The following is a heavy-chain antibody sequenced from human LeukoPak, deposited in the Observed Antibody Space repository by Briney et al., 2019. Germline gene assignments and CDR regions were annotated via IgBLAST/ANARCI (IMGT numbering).Heavy chain of an antibody. CDR1: GFTFSSYA. CDR3: AKDLDDFWSGEKVMSY. Sequence: GGSLRLSCAAYGFTFSSYAMRWVRHAPGKGLEWVSAISGSGSSTYYADSVKGRFTISRDNSKNTLYLQMNSLRAEDTAVYYCAKDLDDFWSGEKVMSYWGQGTLVTVSS. CDR2: ISGSGSST. D-gene: IGHD3-3*01. J-gene: IGHJ4*02. V-gene: IGHV3-23*01.